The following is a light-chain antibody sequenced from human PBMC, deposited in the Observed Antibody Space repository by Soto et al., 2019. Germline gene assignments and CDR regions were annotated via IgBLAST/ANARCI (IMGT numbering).Light chain of an antibody. CDR1: QSVSSY. CDR3: QQYGCSPCT. Sequence: SLSLATLSLTAGERATLSCRASQSVSSYLAWYQQKPGQAPRLLIYDISDRATGIPDRFSGSGSGTDFTLTISSLQPEDFAVYYCQQYGCSPCTFGEGTKVDIK. J-gene: IGKJ1*01. CDR2: DIS. V-gene: IGKV3-20*01.